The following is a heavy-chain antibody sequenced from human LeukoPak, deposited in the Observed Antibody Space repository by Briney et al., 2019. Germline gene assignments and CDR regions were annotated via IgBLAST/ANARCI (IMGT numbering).Heavy chain of an antibody. CDR2: ISYDGSNK. Sequence: GGSLRLSCAASGFTFSSYAVHWVRQAPGRGLEWVAVISYDGSNKYYADSVKGRFSISRDNSKNTLYLQMNSLRAEDTAVYYCARRYDGFDYWGQGTLVTVSS. CDR1: GFTFSSYA. D-gene: IGHD3-3*01. J-gene: IGHJ4*02. CDR3: ARRYDGFDY. V-gene: IGHV3-30-3*01.